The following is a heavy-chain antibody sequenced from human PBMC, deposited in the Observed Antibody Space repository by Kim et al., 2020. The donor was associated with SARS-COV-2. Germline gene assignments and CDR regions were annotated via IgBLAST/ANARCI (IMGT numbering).Heavy chain of an antibody. Sequence: SSYIYYADSVKGRFTISRDNAKNSLYLQMNSLRAEDTAVYYCARGLLLDVWGQGTTVTVSS. D-gene: IGHD1-26*01. V-gene: IGHV3-21*01. J-gene: IGHJ6*02. CDR2: SSYI. CDR3: ARGLLLDV.